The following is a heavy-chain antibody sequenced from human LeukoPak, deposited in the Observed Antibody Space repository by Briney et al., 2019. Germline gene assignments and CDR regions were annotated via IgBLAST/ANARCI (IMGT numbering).Heavy chain of an antibody. V-gene: IGHV5-51*01. D-gene: IGHD2-2*01. CDR3: ARLECSSTTCPFAY. Sequence: NHGESLKISCKGAGYSFNRYWIGWVRQMPGKGLEWMGVIYPGDSETIYSPSFQGQVTISADKSISTAYLQWSSLKASDTAMYYCARLECSSTTCPFAYWGQGTLVTVSS. CDR2: IYPGDSET. CDR1: GYSFNRYW. J-gene: IGHJ4*02.